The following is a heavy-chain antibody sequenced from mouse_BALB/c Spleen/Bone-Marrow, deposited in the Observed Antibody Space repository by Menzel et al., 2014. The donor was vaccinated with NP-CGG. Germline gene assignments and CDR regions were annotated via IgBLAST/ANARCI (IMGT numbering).Heavy chain of an antibody. V-gene: IGHV4-1*02. Sequence: VQLKDSGGGLVQPGGSLKLSCAASGFDFSRYWMSWVRQAPGKGLEWIGEINPDSSTINYTPSLKDKFIISRGNAKSTLYLQMSKVRSEDTALYYCARPNGSPHAMDYWGQGTSVTVSS. CDR2: INPDSSTI. CDR3: ARPNGSPHAMDY. CDR1: GFDFSRYW. D-gene: IGHD2-2*01. J-gene: IGHJ4*01.